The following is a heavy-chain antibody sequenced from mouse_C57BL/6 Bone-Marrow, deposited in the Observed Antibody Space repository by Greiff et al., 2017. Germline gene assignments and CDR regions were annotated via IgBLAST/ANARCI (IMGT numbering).Heavy chain of an antibody. CDR2: ISSGGSYT. Sequence: EVQLVESGGDLVKPGGSLKLSCAASGFTFSSYGMSWVRQTPDKRLEWVATISSGGSYTYYPDSVKGRFTISRDNAKNTLYLQMSSLKSEDTAMYYCARQKTGRYFEVGGTGTTVTVSS. CDR1: GFTFSSYG. J-gene: IGHJ1*03. D-gene: IGHD4-1*01. CDR3: ARQKTGRYFEV. V-gene: IGHV5-6*01.